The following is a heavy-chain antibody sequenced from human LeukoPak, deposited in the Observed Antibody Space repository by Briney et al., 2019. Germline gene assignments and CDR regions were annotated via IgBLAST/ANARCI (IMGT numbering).Heavy chain of an antibody. CDR2: RNPNSGNT. Sequence: ASVKVSYKTSGYTFTSYDINWVRQATGLGLEWMGWRNPNSGNTGTAQRFQGRVTITRNTSISTVYMELSSLRSEDTAVYYCARVGGGTMVRGVIEYYYYYMDVWGKGTTVTVSS. D-gene: IGHD3-10*01. CDR3: ARVGGGTMVRGVIEYYYYYMDV. V-gene: IGHV1-8*03. CDR1: GYTFTSYD. J-gene: IGHJ6*03.